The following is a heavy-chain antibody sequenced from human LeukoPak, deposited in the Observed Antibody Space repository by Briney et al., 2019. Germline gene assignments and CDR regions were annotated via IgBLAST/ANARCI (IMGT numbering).Heavy chain of an antibody. CDR3: ARWGYCSSTSCYRGAFDI. CDR2: INPNGGGT. CDR1: GYTFTGYY. Sequence: GASVKVSCKASGYTFTGYYMHWVRQAPGQGLEWMGWINPNGGGTNYAQKFQGRVTMTRDTSISTAYMELSRLRSDDTAVYYCARWGYCSSTSCYRGAFDIWGQGTMVTVSS. J-gene: IGHJ3*02. V-gene: IGHV1-2*02. D-gene: IGHD2-2*01.